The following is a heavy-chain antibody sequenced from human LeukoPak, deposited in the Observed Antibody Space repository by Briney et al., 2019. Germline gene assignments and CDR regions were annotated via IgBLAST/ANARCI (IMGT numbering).Heavy chain of an antibody. J-gene: IGHJ4*02. Sequence: SETLSLTCTVSGGSISSYYWSWIRQPPGKGLEWIGYIYYSGSTNYNPSLKSRVTISVDTSKNQFSLKLSSVTAADTAVYYCARCPAAGGYSYTFDYWGQGTLVTVSS. CDR1: GGSISSYY. CDR2: IYYSGST. CDR3: ARCPAAGGYSYTFDY. V-gene: IGHV4-59*01. D-gene: IGHD5-18*01.